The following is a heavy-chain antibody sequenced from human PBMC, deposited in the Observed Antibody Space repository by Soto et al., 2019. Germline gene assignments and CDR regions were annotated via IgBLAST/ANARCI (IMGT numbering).Heavy chain of an antibody. D-gene: IGHD2-2*01. CDR3: ARGPRGLYHHDY. Sequence: PGGSLRLSCAASGFTFSGDWMHWVRQGAGKGLVWVSRINMDGSSTNYADSVKGRFTISRDNAQNTLYLQMNSLRVDDTAVYYCARGPRGLYHHDYWGQGALVTVSS. CDR1: GFTFSGDW. J-gene: IGHJ4*02. CDR2: INMDGSST. V-gene: IGHV3-74*01.